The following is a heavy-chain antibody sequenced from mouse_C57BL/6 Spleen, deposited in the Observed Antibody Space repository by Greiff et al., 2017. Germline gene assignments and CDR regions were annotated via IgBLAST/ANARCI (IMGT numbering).Heavy chain of an antibody. CDR1: GYAFTNYL. D-gene: IGHD1-1*01. CDR2: INPGSGGT. J-gene: IGHJ1*03. V-gene: IGHV1-54*01. Sequence: QVQLQQSGAELVRPGTSVKVSCKASGYAFTNYLIEWVKQRPGQGLEWIGVINPGSGGTNYNEKFKGKATLTADKSSSTAYMQLSSLTSEDSAVYFCARDYYGLDVWGTGTTVTVSS. CDR3: ARDYYGLDV.